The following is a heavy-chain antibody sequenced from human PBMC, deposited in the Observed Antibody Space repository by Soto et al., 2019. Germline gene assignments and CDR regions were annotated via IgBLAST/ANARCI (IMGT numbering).Heavy chain of an antibody. Sequence: QVQLQESGPGLVKPSETLSLTCTVSGASISDSDWWNWVRQPPGKGLEWIGEIYHGGNINYNPSLRGRVTISLDQSKSQFSLSLRSVTAADTAVYYCTRDHYYGNTWGFDYWGQGALVTVSS. J-gene: IGHJ4*02. CDR1: GASISDSDW. CDR3: TRDHYYGNTWGFDY. D-gene: IGHD3-10*01. V-gene: IGHV4-4*02. CDR2: IYHGGNI.